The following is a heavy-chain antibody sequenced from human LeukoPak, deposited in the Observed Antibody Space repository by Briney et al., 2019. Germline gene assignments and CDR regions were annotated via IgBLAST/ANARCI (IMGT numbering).Heavy chain of an antibody. V-gene: IGHV1-2*02. D-gene: IGHD3-16*01. J-gene: IGHJ4*02. Sequence: GASAKVSCKASGYTFTNYYMHWVRQAPGQGLEWMGWINPNSGGTNYAQKFQGRVTMTRDTSISTAHMELSRLRSDDTAVYYCARTGGVGDWYVFDYWGQGTLVTVSS. CDR2: INPNSGGT. CDR3: ARTGGVGDWYVFDY. CDR1: GYTFTNYY.